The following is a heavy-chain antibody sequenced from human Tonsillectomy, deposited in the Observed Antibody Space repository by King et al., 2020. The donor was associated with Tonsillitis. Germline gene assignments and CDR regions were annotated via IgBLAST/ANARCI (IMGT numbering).Heavy chain of an antibody. CDR3: AKDPTAIVVVPAVYSGMDV. J-gene: IGHJ6*02. D-gene: IGHD2-2*01. CDR1: GFTFSNYG. Sequence: QVQLVESGGGVVQPGRSLTLSCAASGFTFSNYGMHWVRQAPGKGLEWGAVISYDGSKKYYPDSVKGRFTISRDNSKTTLYLQMNSLRAEDTAVYYCAKDPTAIVVVPAVYSGMDVWGQGTTVTVSS. CDR2: ISYDGSKK. V-gene: IGHV3-30*18.